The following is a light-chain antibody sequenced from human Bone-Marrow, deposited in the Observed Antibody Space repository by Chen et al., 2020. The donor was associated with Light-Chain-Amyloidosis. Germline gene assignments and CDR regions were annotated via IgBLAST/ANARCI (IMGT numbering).Light chain of an antibody. V-gene: IGLV3-21*02. J-gene: IGLJ3*02. CDR3: QVGGRESERPV. CDR2: DDS. CDR1: NIGSTR. Sequence: SYVLTQPSSVSVAPGQTATIACGGNNIGSTRVHWYQQTPGQAPLLVVYDDSDRPSGIPEGWSGSNSGNTATLTISRVEAGDKTDYYCQVGGRESERPVFGGGTEPTVL.